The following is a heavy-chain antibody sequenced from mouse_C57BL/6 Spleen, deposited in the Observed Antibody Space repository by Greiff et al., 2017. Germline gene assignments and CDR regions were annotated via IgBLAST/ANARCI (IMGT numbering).Heavy chain of an antibody. D-gene: IGHD1-1*01. CDR1: GFTFSDYG. J-gene: IGHJ3*01. V-gene: IGHV5-17*01. Sequence: EVKVVESGGGLVKPGGSLKLSCAASGFTFSDYGMHWVRQAPEKGLEWVAYISSGSSTIYYADTVKGRFTISRDNAKNTLFLQMTSLRSEDTAMXYCAGNYDGSSPWFAYWGQGTLVTVSA. CDR3: AGNYDGSSPWFAY. CDR2: ISSGSSTI.